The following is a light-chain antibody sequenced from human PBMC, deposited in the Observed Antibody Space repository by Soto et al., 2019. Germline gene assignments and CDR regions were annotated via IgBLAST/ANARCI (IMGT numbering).Light chain of an antibody. CDR3: ATWDDSLNGWV. CDR2: SNN. V-gene: IGLV1-44*01. Sequence: QSVLTQPPSVSGTPGQRVTISCSGSNSNIGSNTVNWYQQLPGTAPKLLIYSNNQRPSGVPDRFSGSKSGTSASLAISGLQSEDEADYYCATWDDSLNGWVFGGGTKLTVL. J-gene: IGLJ3*02. CDR1: NSNIGSNT.